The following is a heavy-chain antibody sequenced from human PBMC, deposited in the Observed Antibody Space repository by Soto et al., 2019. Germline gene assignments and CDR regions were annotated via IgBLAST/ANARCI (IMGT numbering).Heavy chain of an antibody. CDR1: GFTFSSYA. Sequence: EVQLLESGGGLVQPGGSLRLSCAASGFTFSSYAMSWVRQAPGKGLEWVSAISGSGGSTYYADSVKGRFTISRDNSKNTLYLQMNRLRAEDTAVYYCAKDRFMATVTKGYFDYWGQGTLVTVSS. CDR3: AKDRFMATVTKGYFDY. J-gene: IGHJ4*02. CDR2: ISGSGGST. V-gene: IGHV3-23*01. D-gene: IGHD4-17*01.